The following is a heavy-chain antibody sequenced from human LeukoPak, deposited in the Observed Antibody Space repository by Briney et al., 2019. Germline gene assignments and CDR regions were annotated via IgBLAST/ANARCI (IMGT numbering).Heavy chain of an antibody. Sequence: GGSLRLSCVASGLTFSDDHVSWIRQAPGKGLEWVSYISPGSHSIYYVDSVKGRFTISRDNAKNSLYLQINSLRVDDTALYYCVTKGLRGEGDNWGQGTLVTVSS. CDR1: GLTFSDDH. D-gene: IGHD3-16*01. CDR2: ISPGSHSI. J-gene: IGHJ4*02. V-gene: IGHV3-11*01. CDR3: VTKGLRGEGDN.